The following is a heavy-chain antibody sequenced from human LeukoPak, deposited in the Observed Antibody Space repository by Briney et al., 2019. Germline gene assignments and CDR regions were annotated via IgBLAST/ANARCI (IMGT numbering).Heavy chain of an antibody. D-gene: IGHD2-21*02. CDR3: AREIVVVTAIHYYYYGMDV. CDR1: GGSISSGGYY. CDR2: IYYSGST. J-gene: IGHJ6*02. V-gene: IGHV4-31*03. Sequence: SETLSLTCTVSGGSISSGGYYWRWIRQHPGKGLEWIGYIYYSGSTYYNPSLKSRVTISVDTSKNQFSLKLSSVTAADTAVYYCAREIVVVTAIHYYYYGMDVWGQGTTVTVSS.